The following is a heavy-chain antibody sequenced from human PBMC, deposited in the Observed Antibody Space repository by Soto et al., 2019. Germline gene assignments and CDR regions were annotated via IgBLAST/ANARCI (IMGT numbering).Heavy chain of an antibody. J-gene: IGHJ5*02. Sequence: SETLSLTCTVSGASISSYYWSWIRQSPGKGLEWIAYIYIENTNYNPSLKSRVSISVDTSKNQFSLKLSSVTAADTAVYYCARGHIWLTPAGTENWFDPWGQGTLVTVSS. D-gene: IGHD6-13*01. CDR3: ARGHIWLTPAGTENWFDP. CDR2: IYIENT. V-gene: IGHV4-59*01. CDR1: GASISSYY.